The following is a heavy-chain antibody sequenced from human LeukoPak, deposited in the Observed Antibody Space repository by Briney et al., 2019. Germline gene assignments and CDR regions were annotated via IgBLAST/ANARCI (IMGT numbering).Heavy chain of an antibody. CDR3: ARVEMATILFDY. Sequence: PSQTLSLTCTVSGGPISSGDYYWSWIRQPPGKGLEWIGYIYYSGSTYYNPSLKSRVTISVDTSKNQFSLKLSSVTAADTAVYYCARVEMATILFDYWGQGTLVTVSS. CDR2: IYYSGST. J-gene: IGHJ4*02. CDR1: GGPISSGDYY. D-gene: IGHD5-24*01. V-gene: IGHV4-30-4*01.